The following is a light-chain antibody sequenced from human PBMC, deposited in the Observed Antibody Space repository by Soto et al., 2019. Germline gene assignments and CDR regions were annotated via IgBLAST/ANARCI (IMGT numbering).Light chain of an antibody. CDR2: GAS. CDR3: QQYNNWPPWT. V-gene: IGKV3-15*01. J-gene: IGKJ1*01. CDR1: QSVSSN. Sequence: EIVMTQSPATLSVSPGERATLSCRASQSVSSNLAWYQQKPCQAPRLLIYGASTRATGIPDRFSGSGSGTEFTLTISSQQSEDFAVYYCQQYNNWPPWTFGQGTKVEIK.